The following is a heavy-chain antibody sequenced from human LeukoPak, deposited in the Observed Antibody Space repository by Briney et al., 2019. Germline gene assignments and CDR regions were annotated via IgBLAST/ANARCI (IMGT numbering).Heavy chain of an antibody. V-gene: IGHV3-74*03. CDR2: IHSDGIST. CDR3: AKDDEGIVGAPTYYFDY. Sequence: PGGSLRLSCAASGFTFSNTWMHWVRQAPGKGLVWVSRIHSDGISTTYADSVKGRFTISRDNSKNTLYLQMNSLRAEDTAVYYCAKDDEGIVGAPTYYFDYWGQGTLVTVSS. J-gene: IGHJ4*02. CDR1: GFTFSNTW. D-gene: IGHD1-26*01.